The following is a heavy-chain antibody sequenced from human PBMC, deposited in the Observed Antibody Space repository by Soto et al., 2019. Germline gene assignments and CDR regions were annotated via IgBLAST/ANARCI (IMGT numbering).Heavy chain of an antibody. V-gene: IGHV3-30-3*01. CDR1: GFTFNTYA. J-gene: IGHJ4*02. Sequence: GGSLRLSCAASGFTFNTYAIHWVRQAPGEGLEWVAVTSYDGSNKYYADSVKGRFTISRDNSKHTLDLQMNSLRAEDTAVYYCARGARIIVLITYIDYWGQGTLVTVSS. CDR3: ARGARIIVLITYIDY. CDR2: TSYDGSNK. D-gene: IGHD3-22*01.